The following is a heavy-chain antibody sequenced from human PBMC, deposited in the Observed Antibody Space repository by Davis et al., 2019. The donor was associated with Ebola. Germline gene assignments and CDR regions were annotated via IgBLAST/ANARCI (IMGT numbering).Heavy chain of an antibody. CDR2: MNPNSGNT. D-gene: IGHD3-22*01. V-gene: IGHV1-8*01. CDR1: GYTFTSYD. Sequence: ASVKVSCKASGYTFTSYDINWVRQATGQGLEWMGWMNPNSGNTGYAQKFQGRVTMTRNTSISTAYMELSSLRSEDTAVYYCARDERITMIVVVSFVGWGQGTLVTVSS. CDR3: ARDERITMIVVVSFVG. J-gene: IGHJ4*02.